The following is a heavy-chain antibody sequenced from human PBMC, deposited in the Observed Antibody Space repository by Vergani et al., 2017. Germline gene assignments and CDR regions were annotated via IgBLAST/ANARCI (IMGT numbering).Heavy chain of an antibody. J-gene: IGHJ3*02. V-gene: IGHV4-39*01. CDR2: IYDSRNN. D-gene: IGHD6-6*01. CDR3: ARHLRQLDRNDVFDI. Sequence: QLQLQESGPRLVKPSVTLSLTCSLSGMSISNNNYYWGWIRQPPGKGLEWIGSIYDSRNNNYSPSLKSRVSISVDTSKNQFSLNLTSVTAADTAVYYCARHLRQLDRNDVFDIWGHGTLVTVSS. CDR1: GMSISNNNYY.